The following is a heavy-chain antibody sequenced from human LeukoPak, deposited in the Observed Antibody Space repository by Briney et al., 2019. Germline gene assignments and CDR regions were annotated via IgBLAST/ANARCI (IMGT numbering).Heavy chain of an antibody. J-gene: IGHJ6*03. Sequence: GGSLRLSCVVSGFTFSSYAMSWVRQAPGKGLKWVSGISGSSGNTYYADSVKGRFTISRDNSKNTLYLQMNSLRAEDTAVYYCAKAPGQWEQQVVGNYYYYYYMDVWGKGTTVTVSS. V-gene: IGHV3-23*01. CDR2: ISGSSGNT. CDR1: GFTFSSYA. D-gene: IGHD6-13*01. CDR3: AKAPGQWEQQVVGNYYYYYYMDV.